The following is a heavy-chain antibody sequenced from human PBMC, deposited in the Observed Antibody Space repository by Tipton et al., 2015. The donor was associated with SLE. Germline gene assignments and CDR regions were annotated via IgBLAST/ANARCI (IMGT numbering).Heavy chain of an antibody. CDR2: IMPIFGTT. V-gene: IGHV1-69*01. CDR1: GGTFSSYA. J-gene: IGHJ5*02. Sequence: QLVQSGAEVKKPGSSVKVSCKASGGTFSSYAFTWVRQAPGQGLEWMGGIMPIFGTTNYAQKFQGRVTITADESTSTAYMELSSLRFEDTAVYYCALLVNPPGYHSSAIGWFDPWGQGTLVTVSS. D-gene: IGHD6-6*01. CDR3: ALLVNPPGYHSSAIGWFDP.